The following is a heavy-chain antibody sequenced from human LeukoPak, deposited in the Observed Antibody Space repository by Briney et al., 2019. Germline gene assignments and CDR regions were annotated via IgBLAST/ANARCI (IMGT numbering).Heavy chain of an antibody. CDR1: GCTFSRYW. V-gene: IGHV3-7*01. D-gene: IGHD1-1*01. J-gene: IGHJ4*02. CDR2: IKYDGYEE. CDR3: KSGGAAPGSFDY. Sequence: PGGSLRLSCAASGCTFSRYWMSWMRQAPGKGLEWVANIKYDGYEEYYVDSVKGRFTISRDNAKNSLYLQLNSLRVEDTAVYYCKSGGAAPGSFDYWGQGTLVTVSP.